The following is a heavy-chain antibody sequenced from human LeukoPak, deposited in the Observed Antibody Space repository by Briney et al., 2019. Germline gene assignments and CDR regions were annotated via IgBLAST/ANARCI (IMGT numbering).Heavy chain of an antibody. V-gene: IGHV3-48*04. D-gene: IGHD3-10*01. CDR2: ISSSGSTI. CDR1: GFTFNSYS. J-gene: IGHJ4*02. Sequence: GSLRLSCAASGFTFNSYSMNWVRQAPGKGLEWVSYISSSGSTIYYADSVKGRFTISRDNAKNSLYLQMNSLRAEDTAVYYCARAPYGSGSYLYWGQGTLVTVSS. CDR3: ARAPYGSGSYLY.